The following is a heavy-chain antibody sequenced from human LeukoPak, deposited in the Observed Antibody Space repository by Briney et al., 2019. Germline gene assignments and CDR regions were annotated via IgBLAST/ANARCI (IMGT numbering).Heavy chain of an antibody. CDR2: ISSTSGTM. D-gene: IGHD4-17*01. Sequence: GRSLRLSCAASGFRFDDYAMHWVRPGPGKGLEWVSGISSTSGTMDYADSVKGRFTISRDNAKNSLYLQMNSLRAEDTALYYCARGTTVTTGGWLDHWGQGTLVTVSS. J-gene: IGHJ5*02. CDR3: ARGTTVTTGGWLDH. V-gene: IGHV3-9*01. CDR1: GFRFDDYA.